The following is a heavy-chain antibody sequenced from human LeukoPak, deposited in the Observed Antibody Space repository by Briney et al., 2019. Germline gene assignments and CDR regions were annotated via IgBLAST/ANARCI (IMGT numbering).Heavy chain of an antibody. CDR2: ISSSSSYI. V-gene: IGHV3-21*01. J-gene: IGHJ4*02. CDR3: ASGGSYLDF. Sequence: PGGALRLSRAASGFTFSSYSMKWVPQGPGKGVEWVSSISSSSSYIYYADSVKGRFTISRDNAKNSLYLQINSLRAEDTAVYYCASGGSYLDFWGQGTPVTVSS. CDR1: GFTFSSYS. D-gene: IGHD1-26*01.